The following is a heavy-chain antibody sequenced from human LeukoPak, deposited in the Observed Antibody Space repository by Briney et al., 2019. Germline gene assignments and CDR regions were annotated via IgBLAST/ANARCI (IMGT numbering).Heavy chain of an antibody. J-gene: IGHJ4*02. CDR1: GGSISSYY. CDR2: IYYSGST. D-gene: IGHD3-22*01. CDR3: ARDDSNY. Sequence: SETLSLTCTVSGGSISSYYWSWIRQPPGKGLEWIGYIYYSGSTNYNPSLKSRVTISVDTSKNQFSLKLSSVTAADTAVYYCARDDSNYWGQGTLVTVSS. V-gene: IGHV4-59*12.